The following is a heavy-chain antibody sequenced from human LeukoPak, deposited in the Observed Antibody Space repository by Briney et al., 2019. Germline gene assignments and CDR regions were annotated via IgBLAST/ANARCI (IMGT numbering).Heavy chain of an antibody. CDR2: IYSGGST. V-gene: IGHV4-39*07. CDR1: GGSISSSGYY. J-gene: IGHJ6*02. Sequence: PSETLSLTCTVSGGSISSSGYYWGWVRQPPGKGLEWIGSIYSGGSTYYIPSLKSRLTISLDTSKSQLSLKLSSVTAADTAVYYCASGGYSSGWTYYYYYCGMDVWGQGTTVTVSS. CDR3: ASGGYSSGWTYYYYYCGMDV. D-gene: IGHD6-19*01.